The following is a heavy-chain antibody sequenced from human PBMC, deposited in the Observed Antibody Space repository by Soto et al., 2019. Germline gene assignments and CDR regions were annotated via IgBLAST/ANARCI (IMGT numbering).Heavy chain of an antibody. CDR1: GFTFSSYA. D-gene: IGHD3-22*01. CDR3: ARDGGGLQGAYYYDSSGYYYYGMDV. CDR2: ISYDGSNK. Sequence: GGSLRLSCAASGFTFSSYAMHWVRQAPGKGLEWVAVISYDGSNKYYADSVKGRFTISRDNSKNTLYLQMYSLRAEDTAVYYCARDGGGLQGAYYYDSSGYYYYGMDVWGQGTTVTVSS. J-gene: IGHJ6*02. V-gene: IGHV3-30*04.